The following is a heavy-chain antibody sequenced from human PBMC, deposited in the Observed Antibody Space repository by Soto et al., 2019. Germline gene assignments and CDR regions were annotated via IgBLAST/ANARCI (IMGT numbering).Heavy chain of an antibody. Sequence: QVQLQESGPGLVKPSQTLSLTCTVSGGSISSGGYYWSWIRQHPGKGLEWIGYIYYSGSTYYNPSLKSRVTISVDTSKNQFSPKLSSVTAADTAVYYCARGGSGYSSSWYQTRTFDIWGQGTMVTVSS. CDR2: IYYSGST. J-gene: IGHJ3*02. CDR3: ARGGSGYSSSWYQTRTFDI. D-gene: IGHD6-13*01. V-gene: IGHV4-31*03. CDR1: GGSISSGGYY.